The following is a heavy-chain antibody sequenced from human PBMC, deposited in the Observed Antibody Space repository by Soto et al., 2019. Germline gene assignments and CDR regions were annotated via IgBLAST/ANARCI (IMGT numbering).Heavy chain of an antibody. V-gene: IGHV3-21*01. CDR2: ISSSSSYI. J-gene: IGHJ5*02. CDR1: GFTFSSYS. D-gene: IGHD3-9*01. CDR3: ARDKRRYFHWGYPAVVNLFDP. Sequence: GGSLRLSCAASGFTFSSYSMNWVRQAPGKGLEWVSSISSSSSYIYYADSVKGRFTISRDNAKNSLYLQMNSLRAEDTAVYYCARDKRRYFHWGYPAVVNLFDPWGQGTLVTVSS.